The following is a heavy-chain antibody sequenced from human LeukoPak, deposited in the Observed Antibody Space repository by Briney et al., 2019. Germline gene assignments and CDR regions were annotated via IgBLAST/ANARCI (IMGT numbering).Heavy chain of an antibody. CDR1: GFTFSSYS. Sequence: PGGSLRLSCAASGFTFSSYSMNWVRQAPGKGLEWVSYISSNSSTIYYADSVKGRFTISRDNAKNSLYLQMNSLRAEDTAVYYCARGSNTADYWGQGTLVTVSS. D-gene: IGHD5-18*01. CDR3: ARGSNTADY. CDR2: ISSNSSTI. V-gene: IGHV3-48*01. J-gene: IGHJ4*02.